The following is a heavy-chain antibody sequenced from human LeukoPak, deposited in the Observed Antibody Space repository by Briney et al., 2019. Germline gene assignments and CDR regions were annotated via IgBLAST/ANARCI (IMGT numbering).Heavy chain of an antibody. D-gene: IGHD4-17*01. CDR1: GFTFSSYG. V-gene: IGHV3-30*18. CDR2: ISYDGSNK. J-gene: IGHJ4*02. Sequence: GGSLRLSCAASGFTFSSYGMHWVRQAPGKGLEWVAVISYDGSNKYYADSVKGRFTISRDNSKNTLYLQMNSLRAEDTAVYYCAKEIGHYGDPIDYWGQGTLVTVSS. CDR3: AKEIGHYGDPIDY.